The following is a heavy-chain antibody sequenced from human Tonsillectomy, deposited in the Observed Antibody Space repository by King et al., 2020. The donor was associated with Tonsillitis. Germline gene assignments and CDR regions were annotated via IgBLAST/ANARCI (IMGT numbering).Heavy chain of an antibody. D-gene: IGHD3-16*01. CDR1: GGSINNYY. CDR3: ARSGTNWGWNY. J-gene: IGHJ4*02. Sequence: VQLQESGPGLVKPSETLSLTCTVSGGSINNYYWSWIRQPPGKGLEWIGYIYYSGSTNYNPSLKSRVTISVDTSKNQFSLNLSSVTAADTAVYYCARSGTNWGWNYWGQGTLVTVSS. V-gene: IGHV4-59*01. CDR2: IYYSGST.